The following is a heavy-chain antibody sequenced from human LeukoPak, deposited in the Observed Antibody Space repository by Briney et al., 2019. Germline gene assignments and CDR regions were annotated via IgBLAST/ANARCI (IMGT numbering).Heavy chain of an antibody. Sequence: ASVKVSCKTSGYTFTSYDINWVRQATGEGLEWVGWMNPNSGNTGYAQKFQGRVTMTRNTSISTAYMELSSLRSEDTAVYYCARQSNYDILTGYGSLSFDYWGQGTLVTVSS. CDR2: MNPNSGNT. D-gene: IGHD3-9*01. CDR3: ARQSNYDILTGYGSLSFDY. CDR1: GYTFTSYD. V-gene: IGHV1-8*01. J-gene: IGHJ4*02.